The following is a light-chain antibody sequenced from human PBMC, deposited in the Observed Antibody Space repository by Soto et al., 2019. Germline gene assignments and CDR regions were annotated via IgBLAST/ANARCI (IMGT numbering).Light chain of an antibody. V-gene: IGLV2-14*01. CDR1: SSDVGGYNY. J-gene: IGLJ2*01. CDR2: DVS. Sequence: QSVLTQPASVSGSPGQSITISCTGTSSDVGGYNYVSWYQQHPGKAPKLMIYDVSNRPSGVSNRFSGSKSGNAASLTISGLQAEDEADYYSSSYTSSSTLVVFRGGTKVTVL. CDR3: SSYTSSSTLVV.